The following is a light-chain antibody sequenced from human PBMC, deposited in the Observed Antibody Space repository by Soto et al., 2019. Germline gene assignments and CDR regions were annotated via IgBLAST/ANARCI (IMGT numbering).Light chain of an antibody. J-gene: IGLJ2*01. V-gene: IGLV2-8*01. CDR1: SRDIGAFNY. CDR3: SSYGGNNLMI. CDR2: EVT. Sequence: QSVLTQPPSASGSPGQSVTISCTGTSRDIGAFNYVSWYQRHPGKAPKLMIYEVTKRPSGVPDRFSGSKSGNTASLTVSGVQAEDEADYYCSSYGGNNLMIFGGGTKLTVL.